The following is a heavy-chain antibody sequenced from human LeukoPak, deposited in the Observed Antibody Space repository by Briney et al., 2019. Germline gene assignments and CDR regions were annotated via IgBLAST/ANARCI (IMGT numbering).Heavy chain of an antibody. CDR1: GGSFSGYY. D-gene: IGHD3-22*01. CDR2: INHSGST. Sequence: SETLSLTCAVYGGSFSGYYWSWIRQPPGKGLEWIGEINHSGSTNYNPSLKSRVTISVDTSKNQFSLKLSSATAADTAVYYCARGPRITYYYDSSGSPDFDYWGQGTLVTVSS. CDR3: ARGPRITYYYDSSGSPDFDY. V-gene: IGHV4-34*01. J-gene: IGHJ4*02.